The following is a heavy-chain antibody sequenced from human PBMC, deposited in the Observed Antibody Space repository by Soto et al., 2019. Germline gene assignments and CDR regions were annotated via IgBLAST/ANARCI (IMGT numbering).Heavy chain of an antibody. D-gene: IGHD6-6*01. CDR3: ARDAARRGDFDY. CDR2: IIPIFGTA. Sequence: QVQLVQSGADVKKPGSSVKVSCKASGGTFSSYAISWVRQAPGQGLEWVGGIIPIFGTANYAQKFQGRVTITADKSTSTAYMELSSLRSEDTAVYYCARDAARRGDFDYWGQGTLVTVSS. CDR1: GGTFSSYA. J-gene: IGHJ4*02. V-gene: IGHV1-69*06.